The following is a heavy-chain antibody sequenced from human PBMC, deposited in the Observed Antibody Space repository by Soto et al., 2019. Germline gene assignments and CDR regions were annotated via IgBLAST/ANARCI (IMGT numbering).Heavy chain of an antibody. Sequence: GGSLRLSCAASGFTFSNAWMNWVRQAPGKGLEWVGRIKSKTDGGTTDYAAPVKGRFTISRDDSKNTLYLQMNSLKTEDTAVYYCTAYYYGSGSYYRTDYFDYWGQGTLVTVSS. CDR3: TAYYYGSGSYYRTDYFDY. D-gene: IGHD3-10*01. CDR1: GFTFSNAW. V-gene: IGHV3-15*07. J-gene: IGHJ4*02. CDR2: IKSKTDGGTT.